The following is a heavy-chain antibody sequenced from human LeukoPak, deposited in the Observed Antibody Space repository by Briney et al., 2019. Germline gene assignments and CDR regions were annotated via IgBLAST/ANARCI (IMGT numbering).Heavy chain of an antibody. V-gene: IGHV3-23*01. D-gene: IGHD3-16*01. Sequence: PGGSLRLSCAAPGFTFTIYGMSWVRHPPGKGLEWVSSITGNGFNTYYADSVKGRFTIYRDNSKNTLYLQMNSLRADDTAIYYCARWGDPDHDSWGQGTLVTVSS. CDR1: GFTFTIYG. CDR2: ITGNGFNT. J-gene: IGHJ4*02. CDR3: ARWGDPDHDS.